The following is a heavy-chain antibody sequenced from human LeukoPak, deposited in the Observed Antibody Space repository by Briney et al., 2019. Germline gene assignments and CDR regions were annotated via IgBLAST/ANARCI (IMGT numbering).Heavy chain of an antibody. V-gene: IGHV3-74*01. Sequence: PGGSLRPSCAASGFTFSSSWLHWVRQAPGKGLVWVSRINERGSSTSYADSVKGRFTISRDNAKNTLYLQMNSLRADDTAVYYCAGGRLVAASKAVAIDYWGQGTLVTVSS. CDR3: AGGRLVAASKAVAIDY. CDR2: INERGSST. J-gene: IGHJ4*02. D-gene: IGHD5-12*01. CDR1: GFTFSSSW.